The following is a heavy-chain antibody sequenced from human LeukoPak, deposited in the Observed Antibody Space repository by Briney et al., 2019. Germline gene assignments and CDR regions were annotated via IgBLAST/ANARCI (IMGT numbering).Heavy chain of an antibody. CDR2: IIPIFGTA. V-gene: IGHV1-69*05. J-gene: IGHJ4*02. D-gene: IGHD3-3*01. CDR3: ARDTRFLEWLLAH. CDR1: GGTFSSYA. Sequence: GASVKVSCKASGGTFSSYAISWVRQAPGQGLEWMGGIIPIFGTANYAQKFQGRVTMTRDTSISTAYMELSRLRSDDTAVYYCARDTRFLEWLLAHWGQGTLVTVSS.